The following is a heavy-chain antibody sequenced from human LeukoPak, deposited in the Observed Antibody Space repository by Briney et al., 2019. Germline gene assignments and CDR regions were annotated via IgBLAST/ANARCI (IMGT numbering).Heavy chain of an antibody. CDR1: YNFXSYW. J-gene: IGHJ4*02. V-gene: IGHV5-51*01. CDR2: IYPDDSDT. Sequence: YNFXSYWIGWVRQMPGXGPXWMGIIYPDDSDTXYSPSFQGQVTISADKSITXAYLHWRNLKAANTASYYFXXXXXXXXXXXXLHYXGXGXXVTVSS. CDR3: XXXXXXXXXXXXLHY.